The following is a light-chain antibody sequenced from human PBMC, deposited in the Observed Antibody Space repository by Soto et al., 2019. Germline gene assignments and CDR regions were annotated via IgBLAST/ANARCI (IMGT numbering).Light chain of an antibody. J-gene: IGKJ5*01. Sequence: EIVMTQSPATLSVSPGERATLSCRARQSISRRLAWYQQKPGQAPKLLIYGASTRATGIPARFSGSGSETEFTLTISSLQSEDFAVYYCQQYKNWPPFTFGQGTRLEIK. CDR3: QQYKNWPPFT. CDR1: QSISRR. V-gene: IGKV3-15*01. CDR2: GAS.